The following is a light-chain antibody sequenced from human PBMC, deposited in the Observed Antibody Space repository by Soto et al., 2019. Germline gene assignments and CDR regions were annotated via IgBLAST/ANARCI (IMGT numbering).Light chain of an antibody. CDR2: GXS. V-gene: IGKV3D-15*01. J-gene: IGKJ5*01. CDR1: HSVTRN. Sequence: EIVMKQSPATGTLSPGERATLSXGASHSVTRNLAWYQQKPGXPPRXXXYGXSTRATGIPARLSGSGSGTEFTLPISSLQSEDFAVYYCQQYNNWPITFGQGTRLEIK. CDR3: QQYNNWPIT.